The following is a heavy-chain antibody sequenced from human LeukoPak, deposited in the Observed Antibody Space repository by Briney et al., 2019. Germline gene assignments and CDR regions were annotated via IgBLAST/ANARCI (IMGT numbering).Heavy chain of an antibody. V-gene: IGHV3-23*01. CDR3: AKDLSGWFDP. Sequence: QLGGSLRLSCAASGFTFSSYAMSWVRQAPGKGLEWVSAISGSGGSAYYADSVKGRFTIGRDNSKNTLYLQMNSLRAEDTAVYYCAKDLSGWFDPWGQGTLVTVSS. J-gene: IGHJ5*02. D-gene: IGHD3-16*02. CDR2: ISGSGGSA. CDR1: GFTFSSYA.